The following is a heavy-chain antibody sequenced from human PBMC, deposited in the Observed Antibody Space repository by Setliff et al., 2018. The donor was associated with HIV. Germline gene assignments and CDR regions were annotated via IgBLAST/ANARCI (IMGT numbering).Heavy chain of an antibody. CDR1: GYTFTGYY. V-gene: IGHV1-2*02. CDR2: INPETGDP. CDR3: ATAIPSDLDY. D-gene: IGHD2-21*01. J-gene: IGHJ4*01. Sequence: ASVKVSCKASGYTFTGYYMHWVRQAPGQGLEWVGWINPETGDPNYAQKFRGRVLMTRDTSITTAFLHVAKLTSDDTAIYYCATAIPSDLDYWGQGTLVTVS.